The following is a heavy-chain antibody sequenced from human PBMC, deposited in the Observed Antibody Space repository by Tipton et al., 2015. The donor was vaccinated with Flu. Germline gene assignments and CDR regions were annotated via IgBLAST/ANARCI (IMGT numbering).Heavy chain of an antibody. D-gene: IGHD3-22*01. J-gene: IGHJ4*02. Sequence: TLSLTCTVSGGSISSYTYYWAWIRQPPGKGLEWIGSIYYSATTDYNPSLESRVTLSVDTSKNQFSLKLSSVTAADTAVYYCARDDSGFNDYWGPGTLVTVSS. CDR1: GGSISSYTYY. CDR3: ARDDSGFNDY. V-gene: IGHV4-39*07. CDR2: IYYSATT.